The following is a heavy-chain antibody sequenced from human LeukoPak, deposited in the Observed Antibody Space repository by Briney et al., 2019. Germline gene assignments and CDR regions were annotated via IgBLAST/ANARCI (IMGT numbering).Heavy chain of an antibody. CDR3: ANRRAVSKVTGCYYYYYMDV. D-gene: IGHD2-21*02. CDR2: INSDGSST. CDR1: GFTFSSYW. Sequence: GGSLRLSCAASGFTFSSYWMHWVRQAPGKGLVWVSRINSDGSSTSYADSVKGRFTISRDNSKNTLYLQMNSLRAADAAVYYCANRRAVSKVTGCYYYYYMDVWGKGTTVTISS. J-gene: IGHJ6*03. V-gene: IGHV3-74*01.